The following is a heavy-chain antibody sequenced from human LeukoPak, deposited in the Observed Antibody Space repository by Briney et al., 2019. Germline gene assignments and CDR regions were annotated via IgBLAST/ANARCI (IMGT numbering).Heavy chain of an antibody. Sequence: GGSLRLSCAASGFTLSSYAMHWVRQAPGKGLEYVSAISHNGGSTYYANSVKGRFTISRDNSKNTLYLQMGSLREEDMAVYYCARDWAGAVRWYFDLWGRGTLVTVSS. V-gene: IGHV3-64*01. CDR1: GFTLSSYA. CDR2: ISHNGGST. J-gene: IGHJ2*01. D-gene: IGHD3-16*01. CDR3: ARDWAGAVRWYFDL.